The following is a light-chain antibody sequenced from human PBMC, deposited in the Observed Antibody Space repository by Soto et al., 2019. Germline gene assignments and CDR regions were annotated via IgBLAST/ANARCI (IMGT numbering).Light chain of an antibody. CDR3: SSHTNTSTLDV. Sequence: QSVLTEPAPVSGSPGQMITISCTGTNSDVGGYNNVSWYQQHPGKAPKFMIYAVSNRPSGVSNRFSCSTSGNTASLTISGLQVEFDANYYGSSHTNTSTLDVVGT. V-gene: IGLV2-14*01. J-gene: IGLJ1*01. CDR2: AVS. CDR1: NSDVGGYNN.